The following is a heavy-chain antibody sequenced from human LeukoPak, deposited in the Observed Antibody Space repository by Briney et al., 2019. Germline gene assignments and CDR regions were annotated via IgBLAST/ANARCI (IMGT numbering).Heavy chain of an antibody. Sequence: GESLNIPCKGSGYSFTSYRIGWVGQMPGKGLDWMGIIYPGDYDTRYSPSFQGQVTISADKSISTAYLKWSSLKASDTAMYYCARQGDYGSGSDPLDYYYYMDVWGKGTTVTVSS. D-gene: IGHD3-10*01. CDR1: GYSFTSYR. J-gene: IGHJ6*03. CDR2: IYPGDYDT. CDR3: ARQGDYGSGSDPLDYYYYMDV. V-gene: IGHV5-51*01.